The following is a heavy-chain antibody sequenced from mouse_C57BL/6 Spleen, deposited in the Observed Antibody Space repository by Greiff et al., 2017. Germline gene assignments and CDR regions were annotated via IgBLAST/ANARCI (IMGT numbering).Heavy chain of an antibody. J-gene: IGHJ2*01. Sequence: VQLQQPGAELVMPGASVKLSCKASGYTFTSYWMHWVKPRPGKGLEWIGEIDPSDSYNNYNQKFKGKSTLTVDNSSSTAYMQRSSLASYDSAVYDCARRSDYSNFGDDWGQGTTLTVSS. V-gene: IGHV1-69*01. D-gene: IGHD2-5*01. CDR3: ARRSDYSNFGDD. CDR2: IDPSDSYN. CDR1: GYTFTSYW.